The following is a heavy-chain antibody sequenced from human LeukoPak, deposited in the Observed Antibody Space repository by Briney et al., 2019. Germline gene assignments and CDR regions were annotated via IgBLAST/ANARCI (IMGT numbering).Heavy chain of an antibody. CDR3: AATYSSSWYYFDY. V-gene: IGHV3-23*01. CDR2: ISGSGGST. Sequence: QPGGSLRLSCAASGFTFSSYAMSWVRQAPGKGLEWVSAISGSGGSTYYADSVKGRFTISRDNSKNTLYLQMNGLRAEDTAVYYCAATYSSSWYYFDYWGQGTLVTVSS. J-gene: IGHJ4*02. D-gene: IGHD6-13*01. CDR1: GFTFSSYA.